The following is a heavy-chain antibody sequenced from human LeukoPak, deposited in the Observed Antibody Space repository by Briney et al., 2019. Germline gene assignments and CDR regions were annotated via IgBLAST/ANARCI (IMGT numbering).Heavy chain of an antibody. CDR1: GFTFSSYG. CDR3: ARERGSIDFDY. J-gene: IGHJ4*02. Sequence: GRSLRLSCAASGFTFSSYGMHWVRQAPGKGLEWVAVISYDGSNKYYADSVKGRFTISRDNSKNTLYLQMNSLRAEDTAVYYCARERGSIDFDYWGQGTLVTVSS. D-gene: IGHD2-15*01. CDR2: ISYDGSNK. V-gene: IGHV3-30*03.